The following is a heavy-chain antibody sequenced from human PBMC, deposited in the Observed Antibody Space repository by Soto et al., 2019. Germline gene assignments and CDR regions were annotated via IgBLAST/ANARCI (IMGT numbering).Heavy chain of an antibody. D-gene: IGHD6-19*01. Sequence: QVQLVQSGAEVKKPGASVKVSCKASGYTFTSYAMHWVRQATGQRLEWMGWINAGNGNTQYSQKFQGRVTITRDTSASTAYMELSSLRSEDTAVYYCARDYSSGWYYFDYCGQGTLVTVSS. CDR3: ARDYSSGWYYFDY. J-gene: IGHJ4*02. CDR2: INAGNGNT. CDR1: GYTFTSYA. V-gene: IGHV1-3*01.